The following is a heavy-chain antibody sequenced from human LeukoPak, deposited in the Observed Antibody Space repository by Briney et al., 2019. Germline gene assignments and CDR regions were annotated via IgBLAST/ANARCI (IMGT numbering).Heavy chain of an antibody. D-gene: IGHD5-24*01. J-gene: IGHJ4*02. Sequence: AGGSLRLSCEASGCSFSSYNMDWVRQTPGKGLEWISSITTSSSYTFYADSVKGRFTISRDNAKNSLYLQMNSLRAEDTAVYYCAKDGTVEMATISNYFDYWGQGTLVTVSS. CDR2: ITTSSSYT. V-gene: IGHV3-21*04. CDR1: GCSFSSYN. CDR3: AKDGTVEMATISNYFDY.